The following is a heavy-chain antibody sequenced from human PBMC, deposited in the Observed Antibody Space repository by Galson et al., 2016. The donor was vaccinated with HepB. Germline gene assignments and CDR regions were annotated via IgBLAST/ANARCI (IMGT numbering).Heavy chain of an antibody. D-gene: IGHD1-26*01. J-gene: IGHJ4*02. CDR3: ASLSSYSWGRPLDY. CDR2: IDPSDSYT. CDR1: GYSFATYW. Sequence: QSGAEVKKPGESLRISCKASGYSFATYWISWVRQMPGKGLEWMGRIDPSDSYTNYSPSFEGHVTISADKSISTAYLQWSTLRASDTAMYYCASLSSYSWGRPLDYWGQGTLVTVSS. V-gene: IGHV5-10-1*01.